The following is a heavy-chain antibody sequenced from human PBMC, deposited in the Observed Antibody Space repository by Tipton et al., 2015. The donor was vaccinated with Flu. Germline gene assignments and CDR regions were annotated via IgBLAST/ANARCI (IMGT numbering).Heavy chain of an antibody. CDR3: GTYCGGDCYRAPIYYYGLDV. J-gene: IGHJ6*02. CDR2: IYSGGST. CDR1: GFSVSRNY. V-gene: IGHV3-53*01. Sequence: SLRLSCAASGFSVSRNYMCWVRQAPGKGLEWVSVIYSGGSTDYADSVKGRFTISRDNSKNTLYLQMNSLRAEDTAVYYCGTYCGGDCYRAPIYYYGLDVWGQGPTVTASS. D-gene: IGHD2-21*02.